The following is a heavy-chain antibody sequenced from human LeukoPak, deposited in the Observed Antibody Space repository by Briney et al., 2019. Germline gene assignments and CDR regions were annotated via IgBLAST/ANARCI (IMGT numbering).Heavy chain of an antibody. CDR1: GFTFSSSA. J-gene: IGHJ4*02. Sequence: PGGSLRLSCAASGFTFSSSAMSWVRQVPGKGLEWVSGISASGGSTSYADSVRGRFIISRDNSKNTLYLQMNSLRAEDTAVYYCAKGSGRGYSYGLEYWGQGTLVTVSS. D-gene: IGHD5-18*01. V-gene: IGHV3-23*01. CDR2: ISASGGST. CDR3: AKGSGRGYSYGLEY.